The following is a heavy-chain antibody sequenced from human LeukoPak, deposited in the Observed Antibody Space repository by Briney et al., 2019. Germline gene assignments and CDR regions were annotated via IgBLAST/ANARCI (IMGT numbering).Heavy chain of an antibody. CDR2: ISYDGNKK. J-gene: IGHJ4*02. CDR3: ARSRIATPGRVY. Sequence: GGSLRLSCAASGFTFSHYAVHWVRQAPGKGLEWVAVISYDGNKKFYADSVKGRFNISRDNSQSTLYLQMNSLRADDTAVYYRARSRIATPGRVYWGQGTLVTVSS. D-gene: IGHD6-13*01. V-gene: IGHV3-30*04. CDR1: GFTFSHYA.